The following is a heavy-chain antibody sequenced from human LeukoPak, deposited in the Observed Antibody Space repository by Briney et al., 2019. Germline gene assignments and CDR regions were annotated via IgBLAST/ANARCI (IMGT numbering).Heavy chain of an antibody. D-gene: IGHD6-13*01. CDR1: GFTVSSNY. CDR3: SAGRVAFDI. V-gene: IGHV3-7*01. J-gene: IGHJ3*02. CDR2: IRQDGSEK. Sequence: GGSLRLSCAASGFTVSSNYMSWVRQAPGKGLEWVANIRQDGSEKYYVDSVKGRFTISRDNAKNSLYLQMNSLRAEDTAVYYCSAGRVAFDIWGQGTMVTVSS.